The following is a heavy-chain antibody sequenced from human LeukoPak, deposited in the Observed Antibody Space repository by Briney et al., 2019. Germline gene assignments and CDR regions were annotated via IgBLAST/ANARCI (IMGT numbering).Heavy chain of an antibody. CDR1: GYSISSGYY. V-gene: IGHV4-38-2*02. CDR3: ARDRGTWNDDGFDY. J-gene: IGHJ4*02. CDR2: IYHSGST. Sequence: PSETLSLTCTVSGYSISSGYYWGWIRQPPGKGLEWIGSIYHSGSTYYNPSLKSRVTISVDTSKNQFSLKLRSVTAADTAVYYCARDRGTWNDDGFDYWGQGTLVTVSS. D-gene: IGHD1-1*01.